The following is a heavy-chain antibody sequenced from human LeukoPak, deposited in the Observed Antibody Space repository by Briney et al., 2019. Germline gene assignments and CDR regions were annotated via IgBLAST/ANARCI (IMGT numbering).Heavy chain of an antibody. J-gene: IGHJ4*02. CDR2: ISAYNGNT. Sequence: ASVKVSCKASGYTFTGYYMHWVRQAPGQGLEWMGWISAYNGNTNYAQKLQGRVTMTTDTSTSTAYMELRSLRSDDTAVYYCAREMAVAGSGVIDSWGQGTLVTVSS. CDR1: GYTFTGYY. D-gene: IGHD6-19*01. V-gene: IGHV1-18*04. CDR3: AREMAVAGSGVIDS.